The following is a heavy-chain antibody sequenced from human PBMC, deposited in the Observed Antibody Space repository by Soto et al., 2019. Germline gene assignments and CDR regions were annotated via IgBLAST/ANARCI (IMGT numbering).Heavy chain of an antibody. J-gene: IGHJ4*01. CDR2: NIGYIGKT. Sequence: GASGTVSCNASAYTFTSSGISWERLLPGQGQECLGWNIGYIGKTDYTPNSPGRDIMSTYTSTSTAYMELRRLRSDDTAVYYCAREGRLIPGATGIDYWGHGGLVTVSS. D-gene: IGHD2-2*01. CDR1: AYTFTSSG. CDR3: AREGRLIPGATGIDY. V-gene: IGHV1-18*04.